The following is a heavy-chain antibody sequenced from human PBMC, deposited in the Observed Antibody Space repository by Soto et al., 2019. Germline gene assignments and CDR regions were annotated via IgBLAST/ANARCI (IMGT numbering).Heavy chain of an antibody. Sequence: GSLRISSAASRCAFTSSAMSFVRPPPGKGLDWVSAISGSGGSTYYADSVKGRFTISRDNSKNTLYLQMNSLRAEDTAGYYCAKDRERDDWYEDYWGQVNLV. V-gene: IGHV3-23*01. D-gene: IGHD1-1*01. CDR1: RCAFTSSA. CDR2: ISGSGGST. CDR3: AKDRERDDWYEDY. J-gene: IGHJ4*02.